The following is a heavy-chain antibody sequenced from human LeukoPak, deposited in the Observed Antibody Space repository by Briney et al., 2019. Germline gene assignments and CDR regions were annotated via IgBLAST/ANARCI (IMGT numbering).Heavy chain of an antibody. V-gene: IGHV3-30-3*02. J-gene: IGHJ4*02. Sequence: PGRSLRLSCAASGFTFSSYAMHRVRQAPGKGLEWVAVISYDGSNKYYADSVKGRFTISRDNSKNTLYLQMNSLRAEDTAVYYCAKLVGLHFDYWGQGTLVTVSS. CDR1: GFTFSSYA. CDR3: AKLVGLHFDY. CDR2: ISYDGSNK. D-gene: IGHD1-26*01.